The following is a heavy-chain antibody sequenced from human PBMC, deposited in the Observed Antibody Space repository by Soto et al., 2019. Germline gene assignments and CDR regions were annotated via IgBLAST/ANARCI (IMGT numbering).Heavy chain of an antibody. J-gene: IGHJ6*02. V-gene: IGHV3-23*01. CDR3: AKDPLDYYYGMDV. Sequence: GWSLRLSCAASGFTFSSYAMSWVRQAPGKGLEWVSAISGSGGSTYYADSVKGRFTISRDNSKNTLYLQMNSLRAEDTAVYYCAKDPLDYYYGMDVWGQGTTVTVSS. CDR1: GFTFSSYA. CDR2: ISGSGGST.